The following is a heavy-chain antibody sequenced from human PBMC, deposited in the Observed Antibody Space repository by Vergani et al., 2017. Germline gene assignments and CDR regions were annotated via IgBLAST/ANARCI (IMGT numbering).Heavy chain of an antibody. J-gene: IGHJ3*02. D-gene: IGHD4/OR15-4a*01. V-gene: IGHV3-23*01. CDR2: SSGMGGST. CDR1: GFTFTLSP. Sequence: EVQLLESGGGLVQPGGSLRLSCPPSGFTFTLSPLTWGRQAPGKGLAWVSASSGMGGSTYYADSVKGRFTISRDNAKNSLYLQMNSLRAEDTAVYYCATSQTIFGAFDIWGQGTMVTVSS. CDR3: ATSQTIFGAFDI.